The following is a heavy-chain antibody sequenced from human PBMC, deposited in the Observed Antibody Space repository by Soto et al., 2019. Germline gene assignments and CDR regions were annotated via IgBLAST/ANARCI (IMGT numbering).Heavy chain of an antibody. D-gene: IGHD5-12*01. J-gene: IGHJ6*02. CDR1: GGSVSSGINY. V-gene: IGHV4-61*01. CDR3: VREGNVDIERGCYYCHDTDV. Sequence: SETLSLTCTVSGGSVSSGINYWSWIRQPPGKGLEWIGNIYNSGSANYNPSLKTRVTISVDKSKNQFSLKLSSVTAADTAVYYCVREGNVDIERGCYYCHDTDVWGQGTTVTVSS. CDR2: IYNSGSA.